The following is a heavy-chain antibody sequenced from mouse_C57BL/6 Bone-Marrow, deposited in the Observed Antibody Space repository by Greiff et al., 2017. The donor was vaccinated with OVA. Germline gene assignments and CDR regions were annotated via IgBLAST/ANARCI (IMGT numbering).Heavy chain of an antibody. CDR3: TRPYAPLFPY. Sequence: QVQLKESGAELVRPGASVTLSCKASGYTFTDYEMHWVKQTPVHGLEWIGAIDPETGGTAYNQKFKGKAILTADKSSSTAYMELRSLTSEDSAVYYCTRPYAPLFPYWGQGTTLTVSS. V-gene: IGHV1-15*01. CDR1: GYTFTDYE. J-gene: IGHJ2*01. D-gene: IGHD1-1*01. CDR2: IDPETGGT.